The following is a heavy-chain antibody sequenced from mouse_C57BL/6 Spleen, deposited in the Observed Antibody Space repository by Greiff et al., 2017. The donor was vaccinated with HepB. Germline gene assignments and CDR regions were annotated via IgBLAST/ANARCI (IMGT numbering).Heavy chain of an antibody. CDR2: IYPGDGDT. CDR1: GYAFSSSW. Sequence: QVQLQQSGPELVKPGASVKISCKASGYAFSSSWMNWVKQRPGKGLEWIGRIYPGDGDTNYNGKVKGKATLTADKSSSTAYMQLSSLTSEDSAVYFCARRGYYGSSYWYFDVWGTGTTVTVSS. J-gene: IGHJ1*03. D-gene: IGHD1-1*01. V-gene: IGHV1-82*01. CDR3: ARRGYYGSSYWYFDV.